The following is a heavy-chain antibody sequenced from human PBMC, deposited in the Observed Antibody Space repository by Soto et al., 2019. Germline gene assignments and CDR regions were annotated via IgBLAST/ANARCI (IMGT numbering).Heavy chain of an antibody. V-gene: IGHV4-59*08. Sequence: TLSLTRTVSGCSISSYYWSWIIHPTGKGLEWIGYIYYSGSTNYNPSLKSRVTISVDTSKNQFSLKLSSVTAADTAVYYCATTSYGDYHYYYYMDVWGKGTTVTVSS. CDR2: IYYSGST. CDR3: ATTSYGDYHYYYYMDV. CDR1: GCSISSYY. D-gene: IGHD4-17*01. J-gene: IGHJ6*03.